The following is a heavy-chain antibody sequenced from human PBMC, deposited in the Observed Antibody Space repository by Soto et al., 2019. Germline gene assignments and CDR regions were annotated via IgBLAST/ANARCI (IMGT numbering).Heavy chain of an antibody. J-gene: IGHJ4*02. Sequence: QITLKESGPTLVKPTQTLTLTCTFSGFSLRNSGVGVGWIRQPPGKALEWLALIYWDDDKRYSPSLQSRLTIAKDTSKNQVVLTMTNMDPVDTATYYCAHLTTGGFDFDYWGQGTLVTVSS. CDR2: IYWDDDK. CDR3: AHLTTGGFDFDY. D-gene: IGHD4-17*01. V-gene: IGHV2-5*02. CDR1: GFSLRNSGVG.